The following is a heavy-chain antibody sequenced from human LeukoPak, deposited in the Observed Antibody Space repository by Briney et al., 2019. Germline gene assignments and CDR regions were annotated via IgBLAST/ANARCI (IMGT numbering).Heavy chain of an antibody. CDR2: ISGSGGDT. D-gene: IGHD6-13*01. J-gene: IGHJ5*02. V-gene: IGHV3-23*01. Sequence: AGGSLRLSCAASGFTFITYGMIWVRQAPGKGLEWVSGISGSGGDTYYPDSVKGRFTISRDNSKNTVYLQMNRLRADDTAVYYCARDIRSYGTSWYGWFDPWGQGTLVTVS. CDR1: GFTFITYG. CDR3: ARDIRSYGTSWYGWFDP.